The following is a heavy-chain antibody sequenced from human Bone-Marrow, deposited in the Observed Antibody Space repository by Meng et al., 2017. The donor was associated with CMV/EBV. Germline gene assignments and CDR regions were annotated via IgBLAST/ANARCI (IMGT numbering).Heavy chain of an antibody. CDR1: GFTFSNYW. J-gene: IGHJ4*02. V-gene: IGHV3-7*01. Sequence: GESLKISCVASGFTFSNYWMNWVRQAPGKGLEWVAKIKEDGSEKYYVDSVKGRLTISRDNAKNSLYLQMNSLRVEDGAVYYCVRRVYCGPSSCPDYWGQGTLVTVSS. CDR2: IKEDGSEK. CDR3: VRRVYCGPSSCPDY. D-gene: IGHD2-21*01.